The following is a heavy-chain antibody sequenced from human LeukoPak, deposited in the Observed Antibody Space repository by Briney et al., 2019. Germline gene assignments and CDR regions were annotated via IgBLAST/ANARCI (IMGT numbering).Heavy chain of an antibody. J-gene: IGHJ4*02. CDR3: AKDRLPRSGGDCYFDY. D-gene: IGHD2-21*02. CDR1: GFTFSSYG. V-gene: IGHV3-30*02. Sequence: GGSLRLPCAASGFTFSSYGMHWVRQAPGKGLEWVAFIRYDGSNKYYADSVKGRFTISRDNSKNTLYLQMNSLRAEDTAVYYCAKDRLPRSGGDCYFDYWGQGTLVTVSS. CDR2: IRYDGSNK.